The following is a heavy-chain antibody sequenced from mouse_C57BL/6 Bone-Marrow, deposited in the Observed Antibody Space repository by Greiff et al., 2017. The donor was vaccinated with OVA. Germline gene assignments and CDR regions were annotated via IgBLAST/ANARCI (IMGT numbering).Heavy chain of an antibody. D-gene: IGHD1-1*01. V-gene: IGHV1-69*01. CDR2: LDPSDSYT. J-gene: IGHJ4*01. CDR3: ARDYGSRYYYAMDY. CDR1: GYTFTSYW. Sequence: VQLQQPGAELVMPGASVKLSCKASGYTFTSYWMHWVKQRPGQGLEWIGELDPSDSYTNYNQKFKGKSTLTVDKSSSTAYMQLSSLTSEDSAVYYCARDYGSRYYYAMDYWGQGTSVTVSA.